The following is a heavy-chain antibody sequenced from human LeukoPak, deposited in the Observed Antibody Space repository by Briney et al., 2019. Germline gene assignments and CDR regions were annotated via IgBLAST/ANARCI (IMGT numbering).Heavy chain of an antibody. Sequence: SETLSLTCTVSGGSISSSPYYWGWIRQPPGKGLEWIGTTYYRGSTYSNPSLNSRVTISLDTSKNQFSLRLSSVTAADTAVYYCARDPYGSGFFDYWGQGTLVTVSS. CDR3: ARDPYGSGFFDY. D-gene: IGHD3-10*01. CDR1: GGSISSSPYY. V-gene: IGHV4-39*02. J-gene: IGHJ4*02. CDR2: TYYRGST.